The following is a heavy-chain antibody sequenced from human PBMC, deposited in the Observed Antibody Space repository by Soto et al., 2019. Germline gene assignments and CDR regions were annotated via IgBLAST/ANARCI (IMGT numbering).Heavy chain of an antibody. CDR1: GYTFTSYG. J-gene: IGHJ6*03. V-gene: IGHV1-18*01. D-gene: IGHD3-10*01. Sequence: WASVKVSCKASGYTFTSYGISWVRQAPGQGLEWMGWISPYNGNTNYAQKLQGRVTMTTDTSTSTAYMELRSLRSDDTAVYCCARVGDYYGSGSKKIYSYYYMDVWGKGTTVTVSS. CDR3: ARVGDYYGSGSKKIYSYYYMDV. CDR2: ISPYNGNT.